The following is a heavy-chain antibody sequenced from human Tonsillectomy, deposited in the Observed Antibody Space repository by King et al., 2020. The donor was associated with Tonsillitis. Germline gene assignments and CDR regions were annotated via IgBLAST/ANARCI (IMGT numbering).Heavy chain of an antibody. D-gene: IGHD2-2*01. CDR1: GGSISSYY. Sequence: VQLQESGPGLVKPSETLSLTCTVSGGSISSYYWSWIRQPPGKGLEWIGYIYYSGSTNYNPSLKSRVTISLDTSKNQFSLKLSSVTAADTAVYYCARQLPGAMGGVRFDYWGQGTLVTVSS. CDR3: ARQLPGAMGGVRFDY. J-gene: IGHJ4*02. V-gene: IGHV4-59*08. CDR2: IYYSGST.